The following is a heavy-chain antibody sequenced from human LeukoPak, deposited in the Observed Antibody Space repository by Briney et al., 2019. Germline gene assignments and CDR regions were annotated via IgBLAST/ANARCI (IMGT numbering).Heavy chain of an antibody. CDR3: ARARLAGAFDI. CDR2: IIPIFGTA. J-gene: IGHJ3*02. Sequence: SVKVSRKASVGTFSSYAISWVRQAPGQGLEWMGRIIPIFGTANYAQKFQGRVTITTDESTSTAYMELSSLRSEDTAVYYCARARLAGAFDIWGQGTMVTVSS. V-gene: IGHV1-69*05. CDR1: VGTFSSYA.